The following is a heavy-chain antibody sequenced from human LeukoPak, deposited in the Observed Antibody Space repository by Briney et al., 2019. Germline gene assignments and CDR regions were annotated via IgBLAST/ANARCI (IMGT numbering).Heavy chain of an antibody. V-gene: IGHV1-69*13. J-gene: IGHJ4*02. D-gene: IGHD2-15*01. CDR1: GGTFSSYA. Sequence: GASVKVSCKASGGTFSSYAISWVRQAPGQGLEWMGGIIPIFGTANYAQKFQGRVTITADESTSTAYMELSSLRSEDTAVYYCANSLIVVVAATEYYFDYWGQGTLVTVSS. CDR3: ANSLIVVVAATEYYFDY. CDR2: IIPIFGTA.